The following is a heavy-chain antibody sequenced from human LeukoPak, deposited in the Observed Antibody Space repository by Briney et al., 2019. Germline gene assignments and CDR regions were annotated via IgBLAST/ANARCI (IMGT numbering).Heavy chain of an antibody. CDR1: GFTFYSYW. V-gene: IGHV3-74*01. CDR3: ARAASPHIAVAGTSAWLGY. D-gene: IGHD6-19*01. J-gene: IGHJ4*02. Sequence: GGSLRLSCAASGFTFYSYWMHWVRQAPGKGLVWVSRIKSDGSGTSYADSVKGRFTISRDNSKNTLYLQMNSLRAEDTAVYYCARAASPHIAVAGTSAWLGYWGQGTLVTVSS. CDR2: IKSDGSGT.